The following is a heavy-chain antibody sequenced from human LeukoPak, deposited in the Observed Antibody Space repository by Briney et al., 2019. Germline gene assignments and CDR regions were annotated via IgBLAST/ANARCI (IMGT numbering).Heavy chain of an antibody. Sequence: SETLSLTCAVYGGSFSDYYWSWIRQPPGKGLEWIGEINHSGTTNYNPSLKSRVTISVDTSKNQFSLRLNSVTAADTAVYYCAREGRSGIAARLFDYWGQGTLVTVSS. CDR1: GGSFSDYY. D-gene: IGHD6-6*01. CDR2: INHSGTT. V-gene: IGHV4-34*01. J-gene: IGHJ4*02. CDR3: AREGRSGIAARLFDY.